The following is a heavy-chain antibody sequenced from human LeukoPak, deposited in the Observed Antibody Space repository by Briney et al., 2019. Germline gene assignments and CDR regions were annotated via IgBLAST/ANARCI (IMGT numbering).Heavy chain of an antibody. D-gene: IGHD6-6*01. CDR1: GIMSYS. CDR2: ISTRSSAI. J-gene: IGHJ6*03. CDR3: ARSSDGPYYYYLDV. V-gene: IGHV3-48*01. Sequence: PGGSLRLSCAVSGIMSYSMNWVRQAPGKGLEWVSYISTRSSAIYYADSVKGRFTISRDNAKNSLYLQMNSLRAEDTAVYYCARSSDGPYYYYLDVWGKGTTVTVSS.